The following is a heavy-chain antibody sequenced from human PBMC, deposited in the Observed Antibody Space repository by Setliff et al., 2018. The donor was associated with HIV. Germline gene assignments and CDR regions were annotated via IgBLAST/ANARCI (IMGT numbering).Heavy chain of an antibody. D-gene: IGHD6-13*01. CDR1: GGSISSHY. J-gene: IGHJ4*02. V-gene: IGHV4-59*11. CDR3: AAASSWDPLLDY. Sequence: SETLSLTCTVSGGSISSHYWSWIRQPPGKGLEWIGYIYYSGSTNYNPSLKSRVTISVDTSKNQFSLKLNSVTAADTAVYYCAAASSWDPLLDYWGQGTLVTVSS. CDR2: IYYSGST.